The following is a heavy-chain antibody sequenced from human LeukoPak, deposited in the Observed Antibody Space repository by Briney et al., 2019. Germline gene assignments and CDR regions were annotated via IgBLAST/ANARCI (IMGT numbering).Heavy chain of an antibody. V-gene: IGHV3-74*01. D-gene: IGHD2/OR15-2a*01. Sequence: GGSLRLSCAASRFTFSTYWMHWVRQAPGKGLVWVSRINSDGSSTDYADSVKGRFTISRDNAKNTLYLQMNSLRAEDTAVYYCARELLPNAFDIWGQGTMVTVSS. CDR2: INSDGSST. CDR3: ARELLPNAFDI. CDR1: RFTFSTYW. J-gene: IGHJ3*02.